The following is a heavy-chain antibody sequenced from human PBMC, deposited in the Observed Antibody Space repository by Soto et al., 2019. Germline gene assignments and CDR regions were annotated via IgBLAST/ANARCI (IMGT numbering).Heavy chain of an antibody. CDR2: IYYSGST. CDR1: GGSISSSSYY. J-gene: IGHJ4*02. D-gene: IGHD3-10*01. CDR3: ARNRGKVTGLDY. Sequence: QLQLQESGPGLVKPSETLSLTCTVSGGSISSSSYYWGWIRQPPGKGLEWIGSIYYSGSTYYNPSLKSRVTISVDTSKNQFSLKLSSVTAADTAVYYCARNRGKVTGLDYWGQGTLVTVSS. V-gene: IGHV4-39*01.